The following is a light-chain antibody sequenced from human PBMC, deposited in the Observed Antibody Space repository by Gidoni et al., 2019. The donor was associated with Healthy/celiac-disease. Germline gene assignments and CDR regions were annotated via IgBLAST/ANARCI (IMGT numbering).Light chain of an antibody. CDR1: SSNIGAGYD. Sequence: QSVLTQPPSVSGAPGQRVTIPCTGSSSNIGAGYDVHWYQQLPGTAPKLLIYGNSNRPSGVPDRFSGSKSGTSASLAITGLQAEDEADYYCQSYDSSLSEDVVFGGGTKLTVL. V-gene: IGLV1-40*01. J-gene: IGLJ2*01. CDR3: QSYDSSLSEDVV. CDR2: GNS.